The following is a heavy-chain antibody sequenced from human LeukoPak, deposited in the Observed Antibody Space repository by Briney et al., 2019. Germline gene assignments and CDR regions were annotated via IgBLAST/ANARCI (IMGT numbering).Heavy chain of an antibody. CDR1: GYNFTSYW. CDR2: IYPGDSDA. J-gene: IGHJ4*02. Sequence: GESLKISCKGSGYNFTSYWIGWVRQMPGKGLEWMGIIYPGDSDARYSPSFQGQVTISADKSISTAYLQWRSLKASDTAMYYYVRPSMVGTMGSPRGEFDYWGQGTLVTVSS. D-gene: IGHD4/OR15-4a*01. CDR3: VRPSMVGTMGSPRGEFDY. V-gene: IGHV5-51*01.